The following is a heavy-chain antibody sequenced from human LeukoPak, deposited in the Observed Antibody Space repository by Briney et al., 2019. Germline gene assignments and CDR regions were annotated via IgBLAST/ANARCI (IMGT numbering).Heavy chain of an antibody. Sequence: GGSLRLSCAASGFTFSDYYMSWIRQAPGKGLEWVSYISSSGSTIYYADSVKGRFTISRDNAKNSLYLQMNSLRAEDTAVYCCARDEGGYSSSWRPIDYWGQGTLVTVSS. CDR3: ARDEGGYSSSWRPIDY. CDR1: GFTFSDYY. D-gene: IGHD6-13*01. J-gene: IGHJ4*02. V-gene: IGHV3-11*01. CDR2: ISSSGSTI.